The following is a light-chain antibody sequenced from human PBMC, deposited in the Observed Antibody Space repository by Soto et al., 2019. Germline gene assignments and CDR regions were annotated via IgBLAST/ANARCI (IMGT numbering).Light chain of an antibody. CDR2: DAS. J-gene: IGKJ1*01. CDR3: QQYYSTLLWT. Sequence: EIVLTQSPDTLSLSPGERATLSCRASQSFSGHLAWYQQKPGQAPRLLIYDASKRATGIPARFSGSGFGTDYTLTISSLEPEDVAVYYCQQYYSTLLWTFGQGTKVEIK. V-gene: IGKV3-11*01. CDR1: QSFSGH.